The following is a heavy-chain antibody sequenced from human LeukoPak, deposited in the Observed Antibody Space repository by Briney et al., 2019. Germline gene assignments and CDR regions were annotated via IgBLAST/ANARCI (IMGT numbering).Heavy chain of an antibody. D-gene: IGHD2-2*01. J-gene: IGHJ4*02. CDR1: GFTFSSYS. Sequence: GGSLRLSCAASGFTFSSYSMNWVRQAPGKGLEWVSSSSSSSSYIYYADSVKGRFTISRDNAKNSLYLQMNSLRAEDTAVYYCARDCSSTSCYDYWGQGTLVTVSS. CDR2: SSSSSSYI. V-gene: IGHV3-21*01. CDR3: ARDCSSTSCYDY.